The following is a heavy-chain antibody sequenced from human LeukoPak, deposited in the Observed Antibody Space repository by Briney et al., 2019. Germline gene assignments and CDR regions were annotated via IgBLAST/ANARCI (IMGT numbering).Heavy chain of an antibody. V-gene: IGHV3-21*01. CDR2: ISSSSSYI. CDR3: ARGSCSGGSCYRAFDY. D-gene: IGHD2-15*01. J-gene: IGHJ4*02. CDR1: GFTFSSYS. Sequence: GGSLRLSCAASGFTFSSYSMNWVRQAPGKGLEWVSSISSSSSYIYYADSVKGRFTISRDNAKNSLYLQMNSLRAEDTAVYYCARGSCSGGSCYRAFDYWGQGTLVTVSS.